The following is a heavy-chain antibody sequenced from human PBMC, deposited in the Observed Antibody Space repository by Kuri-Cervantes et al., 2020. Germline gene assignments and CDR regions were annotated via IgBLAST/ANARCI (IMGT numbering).Heavy chain of an antibody. D-gene: IGHD6-13*01. J-gene: IGHJ3*02. CDR3: ARGVWQQPVLGALDI. V-gene: IGHV4-39*07. Sequence: SETLSLTCTVSGGSISSSSYYWGWIRQPPGKGLEWIGSIYYSGSTYYNPSLKSRVTIFVDTSKNQFSLKLSSVIAADTAIYYCARGVWQQPVLGALDIWGQGTMVTVSS. CDR2: IYYSGST. CDR1: GGSISSSSYY.